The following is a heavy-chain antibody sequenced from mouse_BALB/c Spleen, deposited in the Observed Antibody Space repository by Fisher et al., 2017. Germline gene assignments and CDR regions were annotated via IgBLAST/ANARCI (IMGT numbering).Heavy chain of an antibody. D-gene: IGHD2-1*01. CDR3: ARGDGNYVGAMDY. V-gene: IGHV1-9*01. J-gene: IGHJ4*01. Sequence: KFKGKATFTADTSSNTAYMQLSSLTSEDSAVYYCARGDGNYVGAMDYWGQGTSVTVSS.